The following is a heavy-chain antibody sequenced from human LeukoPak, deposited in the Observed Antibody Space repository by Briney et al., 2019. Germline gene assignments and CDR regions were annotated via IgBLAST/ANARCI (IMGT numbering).Heavy chain of an antibody. CDR3: ARDGGQWLDRGFDY. J-gene: IGHJ4*02. D-gene: IGHD6-19*01. CDR2: IYYSGST. CDR1: GGSISSSSYY. Sequence: SSETLSLTCTVSGGSISSSSYYWGWIRQPPGKGLEWIGSIYYSGSTYYNPSLKSRVTISVDTSKHQFSLKLSSVTAADTAVYYCARDGGQWLDRGFDYWGQGTLVTVSS. V-gene: IGHV4-39*07.